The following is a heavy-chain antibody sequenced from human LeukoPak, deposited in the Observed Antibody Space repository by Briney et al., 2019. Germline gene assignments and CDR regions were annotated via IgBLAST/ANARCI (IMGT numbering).Heavy chain of an antibody. V-gene: IGHV4-34*01. CDR3: ARGPRSDEYSSSLDRLLWRRRSACLDY. CDR2: INHSGST. CDR1: GGSFSGYY. J-gene: IGHJ4*02. Sequence: SETLSLTCAVYGGSFSGYYWSWIRQPPGKGLEWIGEINHSGSTNYNPSLKSRVTILVDTSKNQFSLKLSSVTAADTAVHYCARGPRSDEYSSSLDRLLWRRRSACLDYWGQGTLVTVSS. D-gene: IGHD6-6*01.